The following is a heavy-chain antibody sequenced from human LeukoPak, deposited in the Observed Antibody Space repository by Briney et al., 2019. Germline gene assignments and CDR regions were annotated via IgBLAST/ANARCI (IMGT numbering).Heavy chain of an antibody. V-gene: IGHV4-59*01. CDR2: IYYSGRT. CDR1: GGSISDYY. J-gene: IGHJ3*02. CDR3: ARDFRGSVDAFDI. Sequence: SETLSLTCTVSGGSISDYYWNWMRQPPGKGLEWVGYIYYSGRTNYNPSLKSRVSISVDTSKNQFSLKLSSVTAADTAVYYCARDFRGSVDAFDIWGQGTMVAVSS.